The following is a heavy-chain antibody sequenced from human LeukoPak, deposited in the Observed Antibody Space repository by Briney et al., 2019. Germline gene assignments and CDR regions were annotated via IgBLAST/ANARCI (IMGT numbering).Heavy chain of an antibody. J-gene: IGHJ6*03. Sequence: ASVKVSCKASGYTFTSYAMNWVRQAPGQGLEWMGWTNTNTGNPTYAQGFKGRFVFSLDTSVSTAYLQISSLKAEDTAVYYCARDGLRGYTYGRNYSYFYYLDVWGKGTTVTISS. D-gene: IGHD5-18*01. CDR2: TNTNTGNP. V-gene: IGHV7-4-1*02. CDR1: GYTFTSYA. CDR3: ARDGLRGYTYGRNYSYFYYLDV.